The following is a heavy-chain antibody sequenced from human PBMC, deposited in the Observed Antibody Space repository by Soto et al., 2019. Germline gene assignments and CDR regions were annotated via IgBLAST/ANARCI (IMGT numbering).Heavy chain of an antibody. CDR2: IDYNGVT. V-gene: IGHV4-61*01. Sequence: SETLSLTCTVSGDSVTSGNYYWSWIRQPPGKGLEWIGNIDYNGVTYSNPSLKSRVTISRDTSKNQFSLKLTSVTAADTALYYCGKVLVGATGHTDSDSWGPGTLVTVSS. CDR1: GDSVTSGNYY. D-gene: IGHD2-15*01. J-gene: IGHJ4*02. CDR3: GKVLVGATGHTDSDS.